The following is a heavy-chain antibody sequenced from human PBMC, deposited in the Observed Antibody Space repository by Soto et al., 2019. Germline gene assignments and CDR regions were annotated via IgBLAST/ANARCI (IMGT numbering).Heavy chain of an antibody. CDR2: IWHDGSQK. Sequence: QVQLVESGGGVVQPERSLRLSCVGTGLTFSNYGIHWVRQAPGRGLEWVAVIWHDGSQKYSADSVRGRFTISRDNSNNXXXLQMNSLRAEDTAVYYCEGRDEPFHVWGQGTMVTVSS. J-gene: IGHJ3*01. CDR3: EGRDEPFHV. V-gene: IGHV3-33*01. CDR1: GLTFSNYG.